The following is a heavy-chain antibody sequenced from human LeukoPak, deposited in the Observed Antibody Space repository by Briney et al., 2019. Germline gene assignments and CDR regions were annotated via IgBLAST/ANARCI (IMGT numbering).Heavy chain of an antibody. CDR2: ISYDGSNK. D-gene: IGHD3-3*01. J-gene: IGHJ4*02. Sequence: GGSLRPSCAASGFTFSSYAMHWVRQAPGKGLEWVAVISYDGSNKYYADSVKGRFTISRDNSKNTLYLQMNSLRAEDTAVYYCASPALYYDFWSGYPNFDYWGQGTLVTVSS. CDR1: GFTFSSYA. CDR3: ASPALYYDFWSGYPNFDY. V-gene: IGHV3-30-3*01.